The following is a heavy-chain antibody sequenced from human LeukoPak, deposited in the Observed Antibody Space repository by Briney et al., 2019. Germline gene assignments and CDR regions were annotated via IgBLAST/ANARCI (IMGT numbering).Heavy chain of an antibody. D-gene: IGHD3-10*01. J-gene: IGHJ4*02. CDR2: IYYSGST. V-gene: IGHV4-30-4*01. Sequence: PSETLSLTCTVSGGSISSGDYYWSWIRQPPGKGLEWIGYIYYSGSTYYNPSLKSRVTISVDTSKNQFSLKLSSVTAADTAVYYCASMNYYGSGSYSTYHFDYWGQGTLVTVSS. CDR1: GGSISSGDYY. CDR3: ASMNYYGSGSYSTYHFDY.